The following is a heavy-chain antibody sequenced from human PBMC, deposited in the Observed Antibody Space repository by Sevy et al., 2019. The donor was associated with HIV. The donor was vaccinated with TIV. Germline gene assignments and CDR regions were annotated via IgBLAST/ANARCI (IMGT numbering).Heavy chain of an antibody. CDR1: GFTFSSYW. Sequence: LSLTCAASGFTFSSYWMSWVRQAPGKGLEWVANIKQDGSEKYYVDSVKGRFTISRDNAKNSLYLQMNSLRAEDTAVYYCARVRELLDGMDVWGQGTTVTVSS. CDR3: ARVRELLDGMDV. J-gene: IGHJ6*02. D-gene: IGHD1-26*01. V-gene: IGHV3-7*01. CDR2: IKQDGSEK.